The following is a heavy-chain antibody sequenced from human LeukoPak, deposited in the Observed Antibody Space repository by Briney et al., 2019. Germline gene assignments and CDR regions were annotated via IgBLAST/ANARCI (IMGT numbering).Heavy chain of an antibody. J-gene: IGHJ3*02. Sequence: GGSLRLSCAASGFTFDTYAMSWVRQAPGKGLEWVSSISASSDTYYADSVKGRFTISRDNAKNTLNLQMNSLRAEDTAVYYCAREGKIRAFDIWGQGTMVTVSS. CDR1: GFTFDTYA. D-gene: IGHD3-10*01. CDR3: AREGKIRAFDI. CDR2: ISASSDT. V-gene: IGHV3-23*01.